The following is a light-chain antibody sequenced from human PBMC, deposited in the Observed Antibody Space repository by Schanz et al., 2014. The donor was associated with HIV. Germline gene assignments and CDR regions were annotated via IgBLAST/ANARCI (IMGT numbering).Light chain of an antibody. CDR1: SSDVGSSNL. V-gene: IGLV2-14*02. J-gene: IGLJ1*01. CDR3: SSYTSSSTRV. CDR2: DVS. Sequence: QSALTQPVSVSGSPGQTITISCTGTSSDVGSSNLVSWYQQHPGSAPRLMIYDVSHRPLGVSNRFSGSKSGNTASLTISGLRAEDEADYYCSSYTSSSTRVFGTGTKLTVL.